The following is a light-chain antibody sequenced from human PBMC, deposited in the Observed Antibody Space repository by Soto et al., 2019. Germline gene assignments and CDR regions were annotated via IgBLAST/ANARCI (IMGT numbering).Light chain of an antibody. CDR2: DVS. V-gene: IGLV2-14*01. J-gene: IGLJ1*01. Sequence: QPVLTQPASVSGSPGQSITISCTGTSSDVGGYNYVSWYQQHPGKAPKLMIYDVSNRPSGVSNRFSGSKSGNTASLTISGLQAEDEADYYCSSYTSSSTLFYVFGTGTKVTVL. CDR1: SSDVGGYNY. CDR3: SSYTSSSTLFYV.